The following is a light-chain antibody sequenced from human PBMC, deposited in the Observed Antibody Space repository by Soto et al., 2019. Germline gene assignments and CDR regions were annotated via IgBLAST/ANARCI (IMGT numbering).Light chain of an antibody. Sequence: QPVLTQPASVSGSPGQSITISCTGTSSDVGGYNYVSWYQQHPGKAPKLMIYDVSNRPSGVSNRFSGSKSGNTASLTISGLQAEDEADYYCSSYTSGGTLYVFGTGTKLTVL. CDR1: SSDVGGYNY. V-gene: IGLV2-14*01. CDR3: SSYTSGGTLYV. CDR2: DVS. J-gene: IGLJ1*01.